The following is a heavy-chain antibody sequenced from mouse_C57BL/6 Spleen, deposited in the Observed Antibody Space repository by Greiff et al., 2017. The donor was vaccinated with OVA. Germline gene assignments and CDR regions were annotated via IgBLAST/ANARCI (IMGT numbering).Heavy chain of an antibody. CDR1: GYSFTSYY. J-gene: IGHJ2*01. CDR2: IYPGSGNT. V-gene: IGHV1-66*01. CDR3: AVFYYYGSSRDY. Sequence: QVQLQQSGPELVKPGASVKISCKASGYSFTSYYIHWVKQRPGQGLEWLGWIYPGSGNTKYNEKFKGKAKLTADTYYSTAYMQLSSLTSEDSAVYYCAVFYYYGSSRDYWGQGTTLTVSS. D-gene: IGHD1-1*01.